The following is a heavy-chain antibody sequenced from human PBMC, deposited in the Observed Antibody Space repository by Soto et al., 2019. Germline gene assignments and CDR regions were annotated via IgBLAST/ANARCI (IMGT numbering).Heavy chain of an antibody. CDR2: IYSGGST. CDR1: GFTVSSNY. CDR3: ARDAPLYCSGGSCYGGWFDP. J-gene: IGHJ5*02. V-gene: IGHV3-66*01. D-gene: IGHD2-15*01. Sequence: QPGGSLRLSCAASGFTVSSNYMSWVRQAPGKGLEWVSVIYSGGSTYYADSVKGRFTISRDNSKNTLYLQMNSLRAEDTAVYYCARDAPLYCSGGSCYGGWFDPWGQGTLVTVSS.